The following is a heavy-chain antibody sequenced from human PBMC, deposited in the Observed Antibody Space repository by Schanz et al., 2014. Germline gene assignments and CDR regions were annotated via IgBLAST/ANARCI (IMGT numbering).Heavy chain of an antibody. D-gene: IGHD5-18*01. J-gene: IGHJ3*02. CDR1: GFPFSDYF. V-gene: IGHV3-11*04. CDR2: IGNGGVTI. CDR3: ARVALPGYSSPRDAFDI. Sequence: QVQLVDSGGGLVKPGGSMRLSCTASGFPFSDYFMAWIRQPPGRGLEWVSYIGNGGVTIYYAESVKGRFTISRDNAKNSLYLQMNGLRAEDTAVYYCARVALPGYSSPRDAFDIWGQGTMVTVSS.